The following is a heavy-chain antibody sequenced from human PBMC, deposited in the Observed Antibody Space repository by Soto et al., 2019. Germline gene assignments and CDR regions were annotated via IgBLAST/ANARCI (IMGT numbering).Heavy chain of an antibody. CDR2: INPSGGST. V-gene: IGHV1-46*01. J-gene: IGHJ6*02. Sequence: ASVKVSCKASGYTFTIYYMHWVRQAPGQGLEWMGIINPSGGSTSYAQNLQGRLTLTTDTSTTTAYMELRSLRSNDTAIYYCAMVDVYVTPSPQDVWGQGTTVTVS. CDR3: AMVDVYVTPSPQDV. CDR1: GYTFTIYY. D-gene: IGHD3-16*01.